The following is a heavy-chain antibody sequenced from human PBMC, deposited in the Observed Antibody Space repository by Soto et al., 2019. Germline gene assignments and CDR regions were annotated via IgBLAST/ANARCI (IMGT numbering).Heavy chain of an antibody. J-gene: IGHJ4*02. CDR3: TKGSRGYTTYFFDS. Sequence: EGSLRLSCAASGFSLGGCAMIWVSQAPGKEPEWVAAISGGGAGSFLADSERGRLVISRDNSQNTVFLRVRYMRAEDTAMSYFTKGSRGYTTYFFDSRGQVNPVTACS. V-gene: IGHV3-23*01. D-gene: IGHD6-25*01. CDR1: GFSLGGCA. CDR2: ISGGGAGS.